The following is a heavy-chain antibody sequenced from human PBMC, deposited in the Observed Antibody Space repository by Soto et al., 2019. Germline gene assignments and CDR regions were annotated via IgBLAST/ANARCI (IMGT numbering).Heavy chain of an antibody. CDR2: ISWNSGSI. D-gene: IGHD3-3*01. CDR1: GFTFDDYA. V-gene: IGHV3-9*01. J-gene: IGHJ3*02. CDR3: AKLYDFWSGSPSKPAFDI. Sequence: GGSPRLSCAASGFTFDDYAMHWVRQAPGKGLEWVSGISWNSGSIGYADSVKGRFTISRDNAKNSLYLQMNSLRAEDTALYYCAKLYDFWSGSPSKPAFDIWGQGTMVT.